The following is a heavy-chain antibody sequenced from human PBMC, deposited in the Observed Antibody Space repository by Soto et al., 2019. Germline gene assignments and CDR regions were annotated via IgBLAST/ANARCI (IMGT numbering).Heavy chain of an antibody. V-gene: IGHV4-4*02. CDR2: IHHSGGI. D-gene: IGHD6-25*01. CDR3: VCNGYYSLDH. Sequence: QVQLQESGPGRVKPSGTLSLTCAVSGDSMSSADWWSWVRQPPGKGLEWIGEIHHSGGINYHPSLRSRVTISVDMSKNQFSLNLSSVTAADTAVYFCVCNGYYSLDHWGQGTLVIVSP. J-gene: IGHJ4*02. CDR1: GDSMSSADW.